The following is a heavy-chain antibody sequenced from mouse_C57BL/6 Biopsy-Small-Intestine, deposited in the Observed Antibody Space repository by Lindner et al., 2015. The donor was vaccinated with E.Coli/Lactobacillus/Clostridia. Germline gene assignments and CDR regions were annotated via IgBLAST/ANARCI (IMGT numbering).Heavy chain of an antibody. V-gene: IGHV1-20*01. CDR1: GYSFTGYF. CDR2: INPYNGDT. Sequence: VQLQESGPELVKPGASVKMSCKASGYSFTGYFMNWVKQSHGKSLEWIGRINPYNGDTFYNRKFKGKATLTVDKSSSTAHMELRSLTSEDSALYYCARLSYYDFHFDYWGQGTTLTVSS. J-gene: IGHJ2*01. CDR3: ARLSYYDFHFDY. D-gene: IGHD2-4*01.